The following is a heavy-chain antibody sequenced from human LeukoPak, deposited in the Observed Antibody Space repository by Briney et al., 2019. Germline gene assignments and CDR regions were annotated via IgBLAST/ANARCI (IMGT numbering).Heavy chain of an antibody. J-gene: IGHJ5*02. CDR3: AKDDRYYYDSSGYYQT. CDR1: GFSFSSYA. D-gene: IGHD3-22*01. V-gene: IGHV3-23*01. Sequence: GGSLRLSCAASGFSFSSYALSWVRQAPGKGLEWVSVISGGGGSTYYADSVKGRFTISRDNSKNTLYLQMNSLRAEDTAVYYCAKDDRYYYDSSGYYQTWGQGTLVTVSS. CDR2: ISGGGGST.